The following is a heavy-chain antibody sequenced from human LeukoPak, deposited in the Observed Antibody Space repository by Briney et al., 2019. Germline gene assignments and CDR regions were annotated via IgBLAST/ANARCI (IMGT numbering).Heavy chain of an antibody. J-gene: IGHJ4*02. CDR3: AKGKWELLTSTFDY. CDR1: GFTFSSYE. Sequence: GGTLRLSCAASGFTFSSYEMNWVRQAPGKGLEWVSYISSSGSTIYYADSVKGRFTISRDNSKNTLYLQMNSLRAEDTAVYYCAKGKWELLTSTFDYWGQGTLVTVSS. CDR2: ISSSGSTI. V-gene: IGHV3-48*03. D-gene: IGHD1-26*01.